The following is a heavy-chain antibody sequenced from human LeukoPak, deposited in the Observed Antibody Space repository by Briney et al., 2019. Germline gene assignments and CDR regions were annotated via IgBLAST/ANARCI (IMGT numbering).Heavy chain of an antibody. D-gene: IGHD6-6*01. Sequence: PSETLSLTCTVSGGSISSSSYYWGWIRQPPGKGLEWIGSIYYSGSTYYNPSLKSRVTISVDTSKNQFSLKLSSVTAADTAVYYCARAWAARPSRQGQNYFDYWGQGTLVTVSS. V-gene: IGHV4-39*01. CDR3: ARAWAARPSRQGQNYFDY. J-gene: IGHJ4*02. CDR2: IYYSGST. CDR1: GGSISSSSYY.